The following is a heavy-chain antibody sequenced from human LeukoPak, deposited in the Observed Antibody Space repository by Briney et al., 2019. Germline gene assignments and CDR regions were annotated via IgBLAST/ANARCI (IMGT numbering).Heavy chain of an antibody. J-gene: IGHJ4*02. CDR3: AKDESRQWLAWGFDY. CDR2: ISYDGSNK. V-gene: IGHV3-30*04. CDR1: GFTFSSYA. D-gene: IGHD6-19*01. Sequence: GGSLRLSCAASGFTFSSYAMHWVRQAPGKGLGWVAVISYDGSNKYYADSVKGRFTISRGNSKNTLYLQMNSLRAEDTAVYYCAKDESRQWLAWGFDYWGQGTLVTVSS.